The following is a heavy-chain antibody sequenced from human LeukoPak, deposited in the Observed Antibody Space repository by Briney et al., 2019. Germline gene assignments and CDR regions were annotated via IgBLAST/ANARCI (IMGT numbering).Heavy chain of an antibody. J-gene: IGHJ4*02. CDR2: ISSTCTYI. Sequence: GESLRLSCATSGFTFSSSTFGSYTMNWVRQAPGKGLEWVSSISSTCTYIYYTDSVKGRFTISRDIANSLLYLQMNSLRADDTAVYYCARDLDYSTGFDYWGQGTLVTASS. CDR1: GFTFSSSTFGSYT. D-gene: IGHD4-11*01. V-gene: IGHV3-21*01. CDR3: ARDLDYSTGFDY.